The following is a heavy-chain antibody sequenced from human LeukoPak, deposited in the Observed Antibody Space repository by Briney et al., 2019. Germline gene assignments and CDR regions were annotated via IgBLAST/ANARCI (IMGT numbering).Heavy chain of an antibody. Sequence: SVKVSCKASGGTFISYAISWVRQAPGQGLEWMGGIIPIFGTANYAQKFQGRVTITTDESTSTAYMELSSLRSEDTAVYYCARVPGTGTDPYDFWSGYKKDYYYYYMDVWGKGTTVTVSS. CDR3: ARVPGTGTDPYDFWSGYKKDYYYYYMDV. V-gene: IGHV1-69*05. D-gene: IGHD3-3*01. J-gene: IGHJ6*03. CDR2: IIPIFGTA. CDR1: GGTFISYA.